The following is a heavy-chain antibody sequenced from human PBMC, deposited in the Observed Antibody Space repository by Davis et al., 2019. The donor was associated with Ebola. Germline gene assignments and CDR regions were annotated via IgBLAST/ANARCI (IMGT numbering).Heavy chain of an antibody. Sequence: GESLKISCAASRFTFSLFAMHWVRQAPGKGLEWVAVISHDGNNKYYEDSVKGRFTISRDNSKNTLHLQMNSLRVEDTAIYYCAKDTSNVWFDVWGQGTMVTVSS. V-gene: IGHV3-30*04. D-gene: IGHD6-19*01. CDR3: AKDTSNVWFDV. J-gene: IGHJ3*01. CDR1: RFTFSLFA. CDR2: ISHDGNNK.